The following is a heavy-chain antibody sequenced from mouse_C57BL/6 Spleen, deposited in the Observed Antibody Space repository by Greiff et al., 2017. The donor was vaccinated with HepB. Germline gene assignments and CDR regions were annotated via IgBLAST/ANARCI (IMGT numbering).Heavy chain of an antibody. Sequence: DVQLQESVAELVRPGASVKLSCTASGFNIKNTYMHWVKQRPEQGLEWIGRIDPANGNTKYAPKFQGKATITADTSSNTADLQLSSLTSEDTAIYYCARDDDYFYYAMDYWGQGTSVTVSS. J-gene: IGHJ4*01. CDR3: ARDDDYFYYAMDY. D-gene: IGHD2-3*01. CDR2: IDPANGNT. V-gene: IGHV14-3*01. CDR1: GFNIKNTY.